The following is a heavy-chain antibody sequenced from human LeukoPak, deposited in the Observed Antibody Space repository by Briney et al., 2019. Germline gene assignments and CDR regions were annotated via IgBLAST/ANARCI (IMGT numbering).Heavy chain of an antibody. CDR1: GFAFNTFG. V-gene: IGHV3-30*18. CDR3: AKSGGYCTAGICYHFDY. J-gene: IGHJ4*02. D-gene: IGHD2-8*02. CDR2: ISSDGSKE. Sequence: PGRSLRLSCAASGFAFNTFGIHWVRQAPGKGLEWVAVISSDGSKEYYGDSVKGRFTISRDNSKNILYLQMNSLRAEDSAVYYCAKSGGYCTAGICYHFDYWGQGTLVTVSS.